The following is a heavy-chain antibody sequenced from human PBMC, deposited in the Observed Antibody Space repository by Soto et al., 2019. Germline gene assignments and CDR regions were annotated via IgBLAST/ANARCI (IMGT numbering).Heavy chain of an antibody. CDR1: GGSISSYY. D-gene: IGHD2-21*02. CDR2: IYYSGST. CDR3: ARDRLEGLVVTANPYYYYYGMDV. V-gene: IGHV4-59*01. Sequence: PSETLSLTCTVSGGSISSYYWSWIRQPPGKGLEWIGYIYYSGSTNYNPSLKSRVTISVDTSKNQFSLKLSSVTAADTAVYYCARDRLEGLVVTANPYYYYYGMDVWGQGTTVTVSS. J-gene: IGHJ6*02.